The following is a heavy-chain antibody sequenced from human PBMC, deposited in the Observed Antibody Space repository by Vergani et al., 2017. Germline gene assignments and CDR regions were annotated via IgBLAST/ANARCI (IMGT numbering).Heavy chain of an antibody. CDR1: GFTFSSSD. V-gene: IGHV3-48*03. Sequence: EVQLVESGGGLVQPGGSLRLSCAASGFTFSSSDMNWVRQAPGKRLEWVSYISGSGSPIHYADSVKGRFTISRDNAKNSLYLQMNSLRAEDTAVYYCASGLGAFDIWGQGTMVTVSS. J-gene: IGHJ3*02. CDR2: ISGSGSPI. CDR3: ASGLGAFDI. D-gene: IGHD3-16*01.